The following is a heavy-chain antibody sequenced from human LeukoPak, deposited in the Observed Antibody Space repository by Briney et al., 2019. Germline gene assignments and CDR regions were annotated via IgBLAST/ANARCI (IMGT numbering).Heavy chain of an antibody. V-gene: IGHV1-2*02. D-gene: IGHD4-17*01. J-gene: IGHJ4*02. CDR2: IYPNSGDT. CDR1: GYTFSGHY. CDR3: ARVVGYGDYPFDY. Sequence: ASVKVSCKASGYTFSGHYIHWVRQAPGQGREWMGWIYPNSGDTNYAQKFQGRVTMTRVTSTSTAYMELSRLRSDDTAVYYCARVVGYGDYPFDYWGQGTLVTVSS.